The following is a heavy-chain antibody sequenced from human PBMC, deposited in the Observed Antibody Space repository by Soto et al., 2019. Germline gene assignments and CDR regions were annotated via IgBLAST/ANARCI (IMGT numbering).Heavy chain of an antibody. J-gene: IGHJ6*03. Sequence: EVQLVESGGGLVQPGGSLRLSCAASGFTVSSNYMSWVRQAPGKGLEWVSIIYSGGNTYYADSVKGRFIISRDNSKDTLYLQMNSLRAEDTAVYYCARDSASHNWNNYYMDVWGKGTTVTVSS. D-gene: IGHD1-20*01. CDR2: IYSGGNT. CDR1: GFTVSSNY. CDR3: ARDSASHNWNNYYMDV. V-gene: IGHV3-66*01.